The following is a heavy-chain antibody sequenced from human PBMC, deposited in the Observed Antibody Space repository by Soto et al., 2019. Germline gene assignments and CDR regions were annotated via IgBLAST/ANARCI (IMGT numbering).Heavy chain of an antibody. CDR1: GGSISSYY. D-gene: IGHD1-26*01. CDR3: ARRWGAAVDY. J-gene: IGHJ4*02. Sequence: SETLSLTCAVSGGSISSYYWSWIRQPPGKGLEWIGYIYYSGSTNYNPSLKSRVTISVDTSKNQFSLKLSSVTAADTAVYYCARRWGAAVDYWGQGTLVTVSS. CDR2: IYYSGST. V-gene: IGHV4-59*08.